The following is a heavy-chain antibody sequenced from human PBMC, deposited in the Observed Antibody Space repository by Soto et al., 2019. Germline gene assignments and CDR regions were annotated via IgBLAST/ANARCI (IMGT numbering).Heavy chain of an antibody. D-gene: IGHD3-3*01. CDR1: GFTFSTYA. J-gene: IGHJ6*03. CDR2: ISGSGGST. Sequence: GGSLRLSCAASGFTFSTYAMSWVRQAPGKGLEWVSAISGSGGSTYYVDSVKGRFTISRDNSKNTLYLQMKSLRAEDTAVYYCAKDHGALGELDYDFWSGLYYMDVWGKGTTVTVSS. V-gene: IGHV3-23*01. CDR3: AKDHGALGELDYDFWSGLYYMDV.